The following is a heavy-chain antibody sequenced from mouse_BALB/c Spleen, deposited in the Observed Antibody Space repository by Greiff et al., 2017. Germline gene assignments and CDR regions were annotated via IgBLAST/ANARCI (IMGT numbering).Heavy chain of an antibody. Sequence: VQLQQSGAELVKPGASVKLSCKASGYTFTSYYMYWVKQRPGQGLEWIGEINPSNGGTNFNEKFKSKATLTVDKSSSTAYMQLSSLTSEDSAVYYCTRRSSYDYYAMDYWGQGTSVTVSS. CDR2: INPSNGGT. J-gene: IGHJ4*01. D-gene: IGHD1-1*01. V-gene: IGHV1S81*02. CDR3: TRRSSYDYYAMDY. CDR1: GYTFTSYY.